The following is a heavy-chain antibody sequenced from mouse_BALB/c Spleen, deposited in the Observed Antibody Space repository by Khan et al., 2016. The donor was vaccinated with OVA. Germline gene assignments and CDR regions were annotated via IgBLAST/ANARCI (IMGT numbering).Heavy chain of an antibody. V-gene: IGHV5-17*02. CDR1: GFTFSSFG. Sequence: EVELVESGGGLVQPGGSRKLSCAASGFTFSSFGMHWVRQAPEKGLEWVAYISSGSSTIYYADTLKGRFTISSDNPTNTLFLQLTSLRSEDTAMYYCATYGWWDWGAGTTVTVSS. CDR2: ISSGSSTI. J-gene: IGHJ1*01. D-gene: IGHD1-1*01. CDR3: ATYGWWD.